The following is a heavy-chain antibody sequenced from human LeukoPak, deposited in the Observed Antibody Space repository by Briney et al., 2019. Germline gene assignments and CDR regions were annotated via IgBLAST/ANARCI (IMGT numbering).Heavy chain of an antibody. D-gene: IGHD2-15*01. CDR2: ISDSGGST. J-gene: IGHJ4*02. V-gene: IGHV3-23*01. Sequence: GGSLRLSCAASGFTFSSYAMSWVRQAPGKGLEWVAGISDSGGSTYYADSVKGRFTISRDNSKNTLYLQMNSLRAEDTAVYYCAKSVVVITFRFDDWGQGALVTVSS. CDR1: GFTFSSYA. CDR3: AKSVVVITFRFDD.